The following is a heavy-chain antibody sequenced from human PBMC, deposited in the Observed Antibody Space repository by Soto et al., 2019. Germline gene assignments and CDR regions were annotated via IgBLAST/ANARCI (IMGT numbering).Heavy chain of an antibody. J-gene: IGHJ5*02. CDR1: GFMFTKFA. CDR2: ISGSGDNT. D-gene: IGHD3-3*01. Sequence: GGSLRLSCAASGFMFTKFAMSWVRQTPGKGLEWVSGISGSGDNTHYADSVKGRFTISRDNSKNTLYLQVSSLRAEDTALYHCAKRSHFDFWSGPFDPWGPGTLVTVSS. CDR3: AKRSHFDFWSGPFDP. V-gene: IGHV3-23*01.